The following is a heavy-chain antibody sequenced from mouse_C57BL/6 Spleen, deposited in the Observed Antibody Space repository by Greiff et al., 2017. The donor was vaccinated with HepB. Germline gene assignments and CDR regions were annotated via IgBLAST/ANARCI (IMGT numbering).Heavy chain of an antibody. CDR1: GFTFSDYG. CDR3: ARPVDGQDYAMDY. CDR2: ISSGSSTI. V-gene: IGHV5-17*01. J-gene: IGHJ4*01. D-gene: IGHD1-1*01. Sequence: EVMLVESGGGLVKPGGSLKLSCAASGFTFSDYGMHWVRQAPEKGLEWVAYISSGSSTIYYADTVKGRFTISRDNAKNTLFLQMTSLRSEDTAMYYCARPVDGQDYAMDYWGQGTSVTVSS.